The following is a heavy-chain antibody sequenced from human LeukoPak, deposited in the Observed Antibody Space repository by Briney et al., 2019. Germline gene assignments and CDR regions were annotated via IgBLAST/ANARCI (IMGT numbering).Heavy chain of an antibody. Sequence: ASVKVSCKASGSTFTHFGISWVRQAPGQGREWMGWICTYNGHTNYAQKPQGRVTMTTDTSTSPVYMEVKSLRSDDTAVYYCARDGHRRYYYDSSGREDAFDIWGQGTMVTVSS. CDR2: ICTYNGHT. J-gene: IGHJ3*02. CDR3: ARDGHRRYYYDSSGREDAFDI. V-gene: IGHV1-18*01. CDR1: GSTFTHFG. D-gene: IGHD3-22*01.